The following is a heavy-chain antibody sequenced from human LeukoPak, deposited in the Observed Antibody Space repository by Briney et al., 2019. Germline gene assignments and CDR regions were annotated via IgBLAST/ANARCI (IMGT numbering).Heavy chain of an antibody. V-gene: IGHV3-48*01. CDR3: ARDYKYAFDN. CDR1: RFTFSDYS. CDR2: IGIDSGNT. J-gene: IGHJ4*02. Sequence: GGSLRLSCAASRFTFSDYSMNWVRQAPGKGLEWITYIGIDSGNTNYADSVKGRFTISGDKARNSLYLQMNSLRVEDTAVYYCARDYKYAFDNWGQGTLVTVSS. D-gene: IGHD5-24*01.